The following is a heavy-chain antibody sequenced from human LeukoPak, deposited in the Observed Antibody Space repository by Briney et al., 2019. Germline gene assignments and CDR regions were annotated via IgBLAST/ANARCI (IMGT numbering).Heavy chain of an antibody. CDR3: AKGGQRNWFDP. CDR1: GFTVSSNY. J-gene: IGHJ5*02. CDR2: ISGSGGST. V-gene: IGHV3-23*01. Sequence: PGGSLRLSCAASGFTVSSNYMSWVRQAPGKGLEWVSAISGSGGSTYYADSVKGRFTISRDNSKNTLYLQMNSLRAEDTAVYYCAKGGQRNWFDPWGQGTLVTVSS. D-gene: IGHD6-25*01.